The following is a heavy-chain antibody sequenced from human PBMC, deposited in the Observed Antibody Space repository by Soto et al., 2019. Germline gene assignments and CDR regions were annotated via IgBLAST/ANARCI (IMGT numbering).Heavy chain of an antibody. J-gene: IGHJ4*02. D-gene: IGHD3-9*01. CDR1: GGSISSYY. Sequence: SETLSLTCTVSGGSISSYYWSWIRQPPGKGLEWIGYIYYSGSTNYNPSLKSRVTISVDTSKNQFSLKLSSVTAADTTVYYCARADGYDILTGYFDYWGQGTLVTVSS. V-gene: IGHV4-59*12. CDR2: IYYSGST. CDR3: ARADGYDILTGYFDY.